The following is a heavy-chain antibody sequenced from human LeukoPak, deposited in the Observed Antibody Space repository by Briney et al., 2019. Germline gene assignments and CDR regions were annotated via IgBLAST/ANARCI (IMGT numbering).Heavy chain of an antibody. CDR1: GSIFTNAW. D-gene: IGHD3-9*01. J-gene: IGHJ5*02. Sequence: GGSLRLSCAASGSIFTNAWMSWVRQAPGKGLEWVGRIKSITDGGTTDYAAPVKGRFTISSDDSKNTLYLQMNSLKTEDTAVYYCTTARRSKYYDILTGYYSWGQGTLVTVSS. CDR3: TTARRSKYYDILTGYYS. V-gene: IGHV3-15*01. CDR2: IKSITDGGTT.